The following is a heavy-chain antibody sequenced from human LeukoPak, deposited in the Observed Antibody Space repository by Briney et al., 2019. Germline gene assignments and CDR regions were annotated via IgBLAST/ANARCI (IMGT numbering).Heavy chain of an antibody. D-gene: IGHD2-15*01. CDR1: GFTFRSHA. CDR3: AKSVVVITFRFDD. V-gene: IGHV3-23*01. J-gene: IGHJ4*02. Sequence: GSLRLSCVGSGFTFRSHAMSWVRQAPEKGLEFVSGIYENGGTTYYADSVKGRFSISRDNSKNTLYLQMDSLRADDTAVYYCAKSVVVITFRFDDWGQGALVTVSS. CDR2: IYENGGTT.